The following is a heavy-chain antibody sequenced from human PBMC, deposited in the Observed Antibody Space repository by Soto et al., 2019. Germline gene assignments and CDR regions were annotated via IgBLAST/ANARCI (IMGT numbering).Heavy chain of an antibody. CDR1: GGTFSSYT. V-gene: IGHV1-69*02. CDR2: IIPISGIA. CDR3: VHPPRY. Sequence: QVQLVQSGAEVKKPGSSVKVSCKASGGTFSSYTISWVRQAPGQGLEWMGRIIPISGIANHAQKFQGRVTISADKSTGTADMLLSSLRSEDTDLYYRVHPPRYWGQGTLVTVSS. J-gene: IGHJ4*02.